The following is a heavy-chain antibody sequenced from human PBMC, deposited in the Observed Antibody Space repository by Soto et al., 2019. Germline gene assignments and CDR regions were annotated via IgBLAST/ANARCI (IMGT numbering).Heavy chain of an antibody. CDR2: IIPILRIT. D-gene: IGHD5-12*01. Sequence: QVQLVPSGAEVRRPGSSVKVSCKASGGTFNSHTITWVRQAPGQGLEWMGRIIPILRITNYAQKFQDRVTITADKSTNTAFMELSSLTSDDTAVYYCTADIVDDYWGQRTLVTVSS. J-gene: IGHJ4*02. CDR1: GGTFNSHT. CDR3: TADIVDDY. V-gene: IGHV1-69*02.